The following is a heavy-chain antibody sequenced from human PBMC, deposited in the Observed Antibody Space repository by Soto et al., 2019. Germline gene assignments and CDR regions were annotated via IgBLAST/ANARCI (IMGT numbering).Heavy chain of an antibody. D-gene: IGHD7-27*01. Sequence: EVQLLEFGGGLVQPGGSLRLSCAASGFTFSTYTMTWVRQAAGKGLEWVSSVGGSGDGTYYADSVKGRFTISRDNSKNTLYLQMDSLRPEDTAVYYCANWGKSGSDFWGQGTLVTVSS. CDR1: GFTFSTYT. V-gene: IGHV3-23*01. CDR3: ANWGKSGSDF. CDR2: VGGSGDGT. J-gene: IGHJ4*02.